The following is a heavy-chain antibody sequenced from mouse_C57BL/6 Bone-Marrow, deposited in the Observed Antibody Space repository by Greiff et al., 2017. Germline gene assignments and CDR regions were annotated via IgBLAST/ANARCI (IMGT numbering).Heavy chain of an antibody. CDR2: ISSGGSYT. Sequence: EVQVVESGGDLVKPGGSLKLSCAASGFTFSSYGMSWVRQTPDKRLEWVATISSGGSYTYYPDSVKGRFTISRDNAKNTLYLQMSSLKSEDTAMXYCARHTFGYWGQGTSVTVSS. J-gene: IGHJ4*01. V-gene: IGHV5-6*01. CDR3: ARHTFGY. D-gene: IGHD5-1*01. CDR1: GFTFSSYG.